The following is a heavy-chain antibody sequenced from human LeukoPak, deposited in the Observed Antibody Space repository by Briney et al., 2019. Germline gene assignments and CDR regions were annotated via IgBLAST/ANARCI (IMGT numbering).Heavy chain of an antibody. Sequence: GGSLRLSCAASGFTFSSYAMSWVRQAPGKGLVWVSRINTDGSSTSYADSVKGRFTISRDNAKNTLYLQMNSLRAEDTAVYYCARDLGSLWFGELKDYWGQGTLVTVSS. CDR1: GFTFSSYA. CDR3: ARDLGSLWFGELKDY. J-gene: IGHJ4*02. V-gene: IGHV3-74*01. D-gene: IGHD3-10*01. CDR2: INTDGSST.